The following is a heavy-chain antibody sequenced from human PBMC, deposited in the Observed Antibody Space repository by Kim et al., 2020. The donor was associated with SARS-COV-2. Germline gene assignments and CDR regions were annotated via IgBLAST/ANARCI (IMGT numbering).Heavy chain of an antibody. Sequence: PSLKSRVTISVDTSKNQFSLKLSSVTDADTAVYYCARGCHSCYPNNWFDPWGQGTLVTVSS. CDR3: ARGCHSCYPNNWFDP. D-gene: IGHD5-12*01. V-gene: IGHV4-31*02. J-gene: IGHJ5*02.